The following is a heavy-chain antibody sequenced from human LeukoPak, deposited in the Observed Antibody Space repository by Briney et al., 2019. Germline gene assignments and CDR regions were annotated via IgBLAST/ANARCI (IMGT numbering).Heavy chain of an antibody. CDR2: SKSKTDGGKT. Sequence: PGGSLRLSCAASGFTFSNAWMSWVRQAPGKGLEWVGRSKSKTDGGKTDYAAPVKGRFTTSRDDSKNTLYLQMNSLKTEDTAVYYCTKYSYAYWGKGTLVTVSS. V-gene: IGHV3-15*01. D-gene: IGHD5-18*01. J-gene: IGHJ4*02. CDR1: GFTFSNAW. CDR3: TKYSYAY.